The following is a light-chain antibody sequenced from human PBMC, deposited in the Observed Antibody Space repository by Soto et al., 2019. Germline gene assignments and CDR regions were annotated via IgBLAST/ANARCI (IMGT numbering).Light chain of an antibody. CDR2: GAS. CDR3: QKYGSSPLT. CDR1: QSVSSNY. Sequence: IVLTQSPGTLSLSPGERATLSCRASQSVSSNYLAWYQQKPGQAPRLLISGASTRATDIPDRFSGSGSGTDLTLTISRLETEDFAVYHCQKYGSSPLTFGGGTKVEIK. V-gene: IGKV3-20*01. J-gene: IGKJ4*01.